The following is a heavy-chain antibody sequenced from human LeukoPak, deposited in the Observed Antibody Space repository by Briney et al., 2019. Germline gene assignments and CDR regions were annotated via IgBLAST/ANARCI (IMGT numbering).Heavy chain of an antibody. CDR2: IYYSGST. D-gene: IGHD4-23*01. V-gene: IGHV4-39*07. Sequence: SETLSLTCTVSGGSISSSSYYWGWIRQPPGKGLEWIGSIYYSGSTYYNPSLKSRVTISVDTSKNQFSLKLTSVTAADTAVYYCAKPYGGNSIRFDSWGQGTLVTVSS. CDR3: AKPYGGNSIRFDS. CDR1: GGSISSSSYY. J-gene: IGHJ4*02.